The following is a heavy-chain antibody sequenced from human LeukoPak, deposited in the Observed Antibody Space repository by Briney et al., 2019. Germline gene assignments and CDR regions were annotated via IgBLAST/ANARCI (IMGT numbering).Heavy chain of an antibody. V-gene: IGHV3-23*01. CDR1: GFTFSSYA. D-gene: IGHD2-15*01. CDR2: ISGSGGST. J-gene: IGHJ6*02. Sequence: GGSLRLSCAASGFTFSSYAMSWVRQAPGKGLEWVSAISGSGGSTYYADSVKGRFTISRDNSKNTLYLQMNSLRAEDTAVYYCAKGGYCSGGSCYPPSPYYGMDVWGQGTTVTVSS. CDR3: AKGGYCSGGSCYPPSPYYGMDV.